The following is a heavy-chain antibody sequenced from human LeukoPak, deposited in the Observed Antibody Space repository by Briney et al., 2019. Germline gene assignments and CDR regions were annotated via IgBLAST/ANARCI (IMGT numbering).Heavy chain of an antibody. CDR1: GFTFSSYA. V-gene: IGHV3-23*01. CDR3: AKVHFDRDMMGAFDI. CDR2: ISGSGGST. J-gene: IGHJ3*02. Sequence: GGSLRLSCAASGFTFSSYAMSWVRQAPGKGLEWVSAISGSGGSTYYADSVKGLFTISRDNSKNTLYLQMNSLRAEDTAVYYCAKVHFDRDMMGAFDIWGQGTMVTVSS. D-gene: IGHD3-22*01.